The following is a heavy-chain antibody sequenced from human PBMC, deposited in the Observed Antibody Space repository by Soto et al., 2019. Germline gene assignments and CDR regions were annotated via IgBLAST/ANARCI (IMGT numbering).Heavy chain of an antibody. Sequence: SETLSLTCTVSGGSISSSSYYWGWIRQPPGKGLEWIGSIYYSGSTYYNPSLKSRVTISVDTSKNQFSLKLSSVTAADTAVYYCASWRVAGPAPVGGWFDPWGQGTLVTVSS. J-gene: IGHJ5*02. D-gene: IGHD6-19*01. CDR1: GGSISSSSYY. CDR2: IYYSGST. V-gene: IGHV4-39*01. CDR3: ASWRVAGPAPVGGWFDP.